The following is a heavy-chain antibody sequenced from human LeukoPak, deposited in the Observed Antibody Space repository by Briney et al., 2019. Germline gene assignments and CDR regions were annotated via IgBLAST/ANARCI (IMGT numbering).Heavy chain of an antibody. V-gene: IGHV3-30*02. CDR1: GFTFSTYG. CDR3: AKGYYYDSSGYYPDY. CDR2: IRYDGSNK. Sequence: GGSLRLSCAASGFTFSTYGMHWVRQAPGKGLEWVAFIRYDGSNKYYADSVKGRFTISRDNSKNTLYLQMNSLRAEDTAVYYCAKGYYYDSSGYYPDYWGQGTLVTVSS. D-gene: IGHD3-22*01. J-gene: IGHJ4*02.